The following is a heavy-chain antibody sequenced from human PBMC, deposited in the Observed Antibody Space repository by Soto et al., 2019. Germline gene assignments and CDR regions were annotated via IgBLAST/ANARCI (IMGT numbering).Heavy chain of an antibody. J-gene: IGHJ4*01. CDR2: IIPIFGTA. V-gene: IGHV1-69*01. CDR1: GGTFSSYA. Sequence: QVQLVQSGAEVKKPGSSVKVSCKASGGTFSSYAISWVRQAPGQGLEWMGGIIPIFGTANYAQKFQGRVTITADESTSTAYMELSSLRSEDKAVYYCARERRVTYYYASSGYYFDYWGHGTLVTVSS. D-gene: IGHD3-22*01. CDR3: ARERRVTYYYASSGYYFDY.